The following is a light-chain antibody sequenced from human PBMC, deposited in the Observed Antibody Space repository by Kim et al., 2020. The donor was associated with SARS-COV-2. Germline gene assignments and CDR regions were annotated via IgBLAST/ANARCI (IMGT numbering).Light chain of an antibody. Sequence: PVLTQSPTASASLGASVKLTCTLSSGHSNYAIAWHQQQPEKGPRYLMKLNSDGSHYKGGGIPDRFSGSSSGAERYLIISSLHSEDEADYYCQTWGTGIQVFGGGTQLTVL. J-gene: IGLJ3*02. V-gene: IGLV4-69*01. CDR3: QTWGTGIQV. CDR1: SGHSNYA. CDR2: LNSDGSH.